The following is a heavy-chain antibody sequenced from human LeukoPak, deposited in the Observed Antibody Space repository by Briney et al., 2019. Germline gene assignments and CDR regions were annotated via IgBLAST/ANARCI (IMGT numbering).Heavy chain of an antibody. Sequence: QPGGSLRLSCATSGFTFSSYAMSWVRQAPGKGLEWVSTLSGSDSSTYYADSVKGRFIISRDNAKNSLYLQMNSLRAEDTAVYYCARGARDSSGYIDYWGQGTLVTVSS. CDR1: GFTFSSYA. CDR2: LSGSDSST. V-gene: IGHV3-23*01. J-gene: IGHJ4*02. CDR3: ARGARDSSGYIDY. D-gene: IGHD3-22*01.